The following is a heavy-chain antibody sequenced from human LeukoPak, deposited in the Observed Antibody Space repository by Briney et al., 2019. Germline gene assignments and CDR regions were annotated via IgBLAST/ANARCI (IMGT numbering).Heavy chain of an antibody. Sequence: ASVKVSCKASGYTFSKYYIHWVRQATGQGLEWMGWMNPNSGNTGYAQKFQGRVTMTRNTSISTAYMELSSLRSEDTAVYYCARVPSSGWYRDWGQGTLVTVSS. CDR3: ARVPSSGWYRD. CDR1: GYTFSKYY. V-gene: IGHV1-8*01. J-gene: IGHJ4*02. CDR2: MNPNSGNT. D-gene: IGHD6-19*01.